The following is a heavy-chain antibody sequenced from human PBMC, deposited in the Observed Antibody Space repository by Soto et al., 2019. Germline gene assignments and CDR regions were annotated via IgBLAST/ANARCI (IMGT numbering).Heavy chain of an antibody. CDR1: GGSITSGGYY. V-gene: IGHV4-31*03. CDR2: IYYSGFT. CDR3: ARSVFP. J-gene: IGHJ5*02. Sequence: QVQLQESGPGLVKPSQTLSLTCTVSGGSITSGGYYWSWIRQHPGKGLEWIGYIYYSGFTYYNPFLQGRVHRSSGTSKNQFSLKLSSVTAADTAVYYCARSVFPWGQGTLVTVSS.